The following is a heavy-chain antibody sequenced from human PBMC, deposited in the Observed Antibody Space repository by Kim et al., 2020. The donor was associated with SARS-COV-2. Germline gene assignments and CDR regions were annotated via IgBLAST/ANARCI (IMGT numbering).Heavy chain of an antibody. CDR2: ISYGGSNR. D-gene: IGHD3-10*01. V-gene: IGHV3-30*18. CDR1: GFIFSSYD. J-gene: IGHJ4*02. CDR3: AKDLRASNYYGSGSVPLQT. Sequence: GGSLRLSCAASGFIFSSYDMHWVRQAPGKGLEWVSVISYGGSNRYYADSVKGRFTISRDNSKNTLYLQMNSLRAEDTAVYYCAKDLRASNYYGSGSVPLQTWGQGTLVTVSS.